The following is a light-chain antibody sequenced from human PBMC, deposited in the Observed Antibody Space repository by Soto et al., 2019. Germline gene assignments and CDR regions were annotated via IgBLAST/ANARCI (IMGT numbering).Light chain of an antibody. CDR2: DDS. J-gene: IGLJ2*01. Sequence: SYELTQPPSVSVAPGQTARITCGGDNIGDKSVHWYQQKPGQAPVLVVHDDSDRPAGIPERFSGSNSGNTATLTIGRAEAADEADYSCQVWDHSTNHHVFGGGTKLTVL. CDR3: QVWDHSTNHHV. CDR1: NIGDKS. V-gene: IGLV3-21*02.